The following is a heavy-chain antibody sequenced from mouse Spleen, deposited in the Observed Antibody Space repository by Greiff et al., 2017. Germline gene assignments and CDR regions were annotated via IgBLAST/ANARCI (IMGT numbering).Heavy chain of an antibody. CDR1: GYSITSGYY. Sequence: EVQRVESGPGLVKPSQSLSLTCSVTGYSITSGYYWNWIRQFPGNKLEWMGYISYDGSNNYNPSLKNRISITRDTSKNQFFLKLNSVTTEDTATYYCARPGGYTEAMDYWGQGTSVTVSS. CDR2: ISYDGSN. V-gene: IGHV3-6*01. D-gene: IGHD2-14*01. CDR3: ARPGGYTEAMDY. J-gene: IGHJ4*01.